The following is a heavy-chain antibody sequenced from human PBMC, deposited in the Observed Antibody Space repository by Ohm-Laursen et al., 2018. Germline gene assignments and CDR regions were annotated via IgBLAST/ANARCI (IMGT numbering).Heavy chain of an antibody. CDR1: GFTLSQYS. V-gene: IGHV3-48*01. CDR3: ARGRGGMDV. J-gene: IGHJ6*02. Sequence: SLRLSCSASGFTLSQYSVNWVRQAPGKGPEWIAYITNSGDFIQYADSVRGRFTISRDNAKRSLYLQMNSLRAEDTAVYYCARGRGGMDVWGQGTTVTVSS. D-gene: IGHD3-10*01. CDR2: ITNSGDFI.